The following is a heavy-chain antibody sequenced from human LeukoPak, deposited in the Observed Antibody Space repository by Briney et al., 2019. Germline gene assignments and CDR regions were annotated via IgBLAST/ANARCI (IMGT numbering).Heavy chain of an antibody. V-gene: IGHV3-30*02. CDR2: IRSDGGNK. CDR1: GFTFSSYG. CDR3: AKDLDWVITALFDY. Sequence: GGSLRLSCAASGFTFSSYGMHWVRQAPGKGLDWVAFIRSDGGNKYYADSVKGRFTISRDNSKNTLYLQMNSLRAEDTAVYYCAKDLDWVITALFDYWGQGTLVTVSS. D-gene: IGHD3-22*01. J-gene: IGHJ4*02.